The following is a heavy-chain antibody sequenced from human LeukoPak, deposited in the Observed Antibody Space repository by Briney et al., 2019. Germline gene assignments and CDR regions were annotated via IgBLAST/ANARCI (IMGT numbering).Heavy chain of an antibody. Sequence: SETLSLTCTVSGGSISSGSYYWSWIRQPAGKGLEWIGRIYTTGNTNYNPSLKSRVTISVDTSKKQFSLKLNSVTAADTAVYYCARDREISYGYERYRYFDLWGRGTLVTVSS. CDR3: ARDREISYGYERYRYFDL. CDR2: IYTTGNT. CDR1: GGSISSGSYY. J-gene: IGHJ2*01. D-gene: IGHD5-18*01. V-gene: IGHV4-61*02.